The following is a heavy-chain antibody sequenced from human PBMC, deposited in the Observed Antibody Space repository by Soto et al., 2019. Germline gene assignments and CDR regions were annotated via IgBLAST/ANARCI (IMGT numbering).Heavy chain of an antibody. CDR3: ARALGYFDY. V-gene: IGHV4-59*01. CDR2: IYYSGST. CDR1: GGSISSYY. Sequence: SETLSLTCTVSGGSISSYYWSWIRQPPGKGLEWIGYIYYSGSTNYNPSLQSRVTISVDTSKNQFSLKLSSVTAADTAVYYCARALGYFDYWGQGTLVTVSS. J-gene: IGHJ4*02. D-gene: IGHD3-16*02.